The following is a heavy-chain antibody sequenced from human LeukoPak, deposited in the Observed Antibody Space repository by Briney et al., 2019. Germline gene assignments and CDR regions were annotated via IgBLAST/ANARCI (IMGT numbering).Heavy chain of an antibody. D-gene: IGHD6-6*01. Sequence: PSETLSLTCAVYGGSFSGYYWSWIRQPPGKGLEWIGEISHSGSTNYNPSLKSRVPISVDTSKNQFSLKLSSVTAADTAVYYCARGHPGYYSSSSYWFDPWGQGTLVTVSS. V-gene: IGHV4-34*01. CDR3: ARGHPGYYSSSSYWFDP. J-gene: IGHJ5*02. CDR1: GGSFSGYY. CDR2: ISHSGST.